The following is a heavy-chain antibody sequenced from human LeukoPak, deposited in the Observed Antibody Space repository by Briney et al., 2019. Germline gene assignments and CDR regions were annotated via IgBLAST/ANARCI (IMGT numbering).Heavy chain of an antibody. Sequence: ASVKVSCKASGYTFTAHYIHWVRQAPGQGLEWMGRINPNSGGTNYAQKFQGRVTMTRDTSISTAYMELSRLRSDDTAVYYCARPARYYYDSSGYYLDYWGQGTLVTVSS. CDR2: INPNSGGT. CDR3: ARPARYYYDSSGYYLDY. CDR1: GYTFTAHY. V-gene: IGHV1-2*06. D-gene: IGHD3-22*01. J-gene: IGHJ4*02.